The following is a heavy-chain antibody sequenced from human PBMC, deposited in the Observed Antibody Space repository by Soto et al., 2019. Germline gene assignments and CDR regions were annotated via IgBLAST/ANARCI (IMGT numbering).Heavy chain of an antibody. CDR1: GGAFSDYA. CDR2: IMPILRAP. J-gene: IGHJ6*02. V-gene: IGHV1-69*12. CDR3: ASWLKGPDIWNYSYGMDF. Sequence: QVQLVQSGAEVKKPGSSVKVSCKASGGAFSDYAFSWVRQAPGQGLEWLGGIMPILRAPDYAQKFQGRVTITADEFTRTAYMEMNSLRSEDTAVYYCASWLKGPDIWNYSYGMDFWGQGTTVTVS. D-gene: IGHD1-20*01.